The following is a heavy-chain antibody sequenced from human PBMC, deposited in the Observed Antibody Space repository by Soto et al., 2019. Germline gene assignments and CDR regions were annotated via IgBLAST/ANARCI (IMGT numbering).Heavy chain of an antibody. CDR3: ARVARVVAAVFDY. Sequence: GGSLRLSCAASGFTFSSYSMNWVRQAPGKGLEWVSSISSSSSYIYYADSVKGRFTISRDNAKNSLYLQMNSLRAEDTAVYYCARVARVVAAVFDYWGQGTLVTVSS. V-gene: IGHV3-21*01. CDR1: GFTFSSYS. CDR2: ISSSSSYI. J-gene: IGHJ4*02. D-gene: IGHD2-15*01.